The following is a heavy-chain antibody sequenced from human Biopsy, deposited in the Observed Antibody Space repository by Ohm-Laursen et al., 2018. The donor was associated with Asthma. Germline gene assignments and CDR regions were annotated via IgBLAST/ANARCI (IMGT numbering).Heavy chain of an antibody. CDR1: GFSFSDYY. CDR2: ISSRGSNI. Sequence: SLRLSCAASGFSFSDYYMTWIRQAPGKGLEWVAYISSRGSNIFYADSVKGRFTISRDNAKKSLFLEMNSLTVEDTAVYFCARGYSTSWYFGYWGQGTLVTVSP. J-gene: IGHJ4*02. CDR3: ARGYSTSWYFGY. V-gene: IGHV3-11*01. D-gene: IGHD6-13*01.